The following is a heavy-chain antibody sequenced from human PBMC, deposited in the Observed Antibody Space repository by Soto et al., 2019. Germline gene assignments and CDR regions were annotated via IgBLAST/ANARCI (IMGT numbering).Heavy chain of an antibody. D-gene: IGHD3-9*01. J-gene: IGHJ4*02. V-gene: IGHV3-33*01. CDR3: ARDPLHYDILTGYSPNYFDF. Sequence: QTGGSLRLSCAASGFTFSDYGMHWVRQAPGKGLEWVAVIWYDGSNKYYADSVKGRFTIPRDNSKNTLYLQMNSLRAEDTAVYYCARDPLHYDILTGYSPNYFDFWGQGTLVTVSS. CDR1: GFTFSDYG. CDR2: IWYDGSNK.